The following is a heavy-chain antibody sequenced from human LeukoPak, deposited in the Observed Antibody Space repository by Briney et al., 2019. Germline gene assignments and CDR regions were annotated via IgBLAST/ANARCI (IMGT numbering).Heavy chain of an antibody. CDR3: ARGPLDSGYTNFDY. CDR1: GASVSNYY. Sequence: SEILSLTCTVSGASVSNYYWSWIRQPPGKGLEWIGYFSYSGSTNYNPSLKSRVTISVDTSKNQFSLKLSSVTAADTAVYYCARGPLDSGYTNFDYWGQGTLVSVAS. V-gene: IGHV4-59*02. D-gene: IGHD5-12*01. J-gene: IGHJ4*02. CDR2: FSYSGST.